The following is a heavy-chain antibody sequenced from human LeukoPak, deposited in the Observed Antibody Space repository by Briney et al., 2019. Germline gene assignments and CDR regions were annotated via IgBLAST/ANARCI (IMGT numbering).Heavy chain of an antibody. D-gene: IGHD1-26*01. J-gene: IGHJ5*02. CDR1: GYSFTSYW. V-gene: IGHV5-51*01. CDR3: ARRASGSYWFDP. CDR2: IFPGDSDT. Sequence: GESLKISCKGSGYSFTSYWIAWVRQMPGKGLEWMGIIFPGDSDTRYSPSFQGQVTISADKSISTACLQWSSLKASDSAMYYCARRASGSYWFDPWGQGTPVTVSS.